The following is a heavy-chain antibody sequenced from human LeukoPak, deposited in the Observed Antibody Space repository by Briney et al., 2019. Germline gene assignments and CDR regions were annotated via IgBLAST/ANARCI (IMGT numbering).Heavy chain of an antibody. CDR3: ARGTIYSSSWYGTRSWYFDI. CDR2: ISAYNGNT. D-gene: IGHD6-13*01. V-gene: IGHV1-18*01. Sequence: ASVKVSCKASGYTFTSYGISWVRQAPGQGLEWMGWISAYNGNTNYAQKLQGRVTITTDEATSTAYMELSSLRSEDTAVYYGARGTIYSSSWYGTRSWYFDIWGRGTLVTVSS. J-gene: IGHJ2*01. CDR1: GYTFTSYG.